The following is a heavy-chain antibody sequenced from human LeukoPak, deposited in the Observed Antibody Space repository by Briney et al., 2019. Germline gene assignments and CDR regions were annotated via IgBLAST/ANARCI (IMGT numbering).Heavy chain of an antibody. D-gene: IGHD1-26*01. CDR2: ISGSGGST. V-gene: IGHV3-23*01. CDR1: GFTFSSYA. Sequence: GGSLTLSCAASGFTFSSYAMSWVRQAPGKGLEWVSAISGSGGSTYYADSVKRRFTISRDNSKNTLYLQMNSLRADDTAVYYCAKEGIVGATARSYFDYWGQGTLVTVSS. J-gene: IGHJ4*02. CDR3: AKEGIVGATARSYFDY.